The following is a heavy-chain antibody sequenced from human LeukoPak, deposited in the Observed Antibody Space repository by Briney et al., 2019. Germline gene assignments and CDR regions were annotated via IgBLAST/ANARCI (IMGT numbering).Heavy chain of an antibody. CDR3: ARDGYGTNYMDV. J-gene: IGHJ6*03. V-gene: IGHV3-53*01. D-gene: IGHD1-1*01. CDR2: IYSGGTT. CDR1: GFPVSSNS. Sequence: PGGSLRLSCAASGFPVSSNSMSWVRQAPGKGLEWVSVIYSGGTTYYADSVKGRFTISGDNSKNTLSLQMNSLRAEDTAVYYCARDGYGTNYMDVWGKGTTVTVSS.